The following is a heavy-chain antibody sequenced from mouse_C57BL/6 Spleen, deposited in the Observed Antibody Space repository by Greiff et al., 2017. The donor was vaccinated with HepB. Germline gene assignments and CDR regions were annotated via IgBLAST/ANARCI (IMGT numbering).Heavy chain of an antibody. Sequence: EVKLMESGGDLVKPGGSLKLSCAASGFTFSSYGMSWVRQTPDKRLEWVATISSGGSYTYYPDSVKGRFTISRDNAKNTLYLQMSSLKSEDTAMYYGARDSYYDYDGSYGAMDYWGQGTSVTVSS. J-gene: IGHJ4*01. CDR3: ARDSYYDYDGSYGAMDY. CDR1: GFTFSSYG. V-gene: IGHV5-6*01. CDR2: ISSGGSYT. D-gene: IGHD2-4*01.